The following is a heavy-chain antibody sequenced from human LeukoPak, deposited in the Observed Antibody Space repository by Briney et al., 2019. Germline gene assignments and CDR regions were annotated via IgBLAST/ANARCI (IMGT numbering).Heavy chain of an antibody. CDR2: FDPEDGET. D-gene: IGHD6-19*01. CDR3: ASPLSIAVAGRFDY. CDR1: GYTLTELS. Sequence: GASVKVSCKVSGYTLTELSMHWVRQAPGKGLEWMGGFDPEDGETIYAQKFQGRVTMTEDTSTDTAYMELSSLRSEDTAVYYCASPLSIAVAGRFDYWGQGTLVTVSS. J-gene: IGHJ4*02. V-gene: IGHV1-24*01.